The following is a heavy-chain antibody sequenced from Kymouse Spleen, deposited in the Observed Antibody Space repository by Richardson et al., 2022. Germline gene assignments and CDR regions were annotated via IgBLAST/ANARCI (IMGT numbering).Heavy chain of an antibody. V-gene: IGHV1-8*01. CDR1: GYTFTSYD. CDR3: ARAPYSSSWSYYYYYYGMDV. Sequence: QVQLVQSGAEVKKPGASVKVSCKASGYTFTSYDINWVRQATGQGLEWMGWMNPNSGNTGYAQKFQGRVTMTRNTSISTAYMELSSLRSEDTAVYYCARAPYSSSWSYYYYYYGMDVWGQGTTVTVSS. J-gene: IGHJ6*02. CDR2: MNPNSGNT. D-gene: IGHD6-13*01.